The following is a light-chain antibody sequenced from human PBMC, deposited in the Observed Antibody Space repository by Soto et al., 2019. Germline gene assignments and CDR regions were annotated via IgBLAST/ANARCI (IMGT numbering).Light chain of an antibody. CDR1: SSDVGGYNY. V-gene: IGLV2-11*01. CDR3: CSYAGSSYA. J-gene: IGLJ1*01. Sequence: QSVLTQPRSVSGSPGQSVTISCTGTSSDVGGYNYVSWYQQHPGKAPKLMIYDVNKRPSGVPDRFSGSKSDNTASLTISGLQAEDEADYYCCSYAGSSYAFGAGTKVTVL. CDR2: DVN.